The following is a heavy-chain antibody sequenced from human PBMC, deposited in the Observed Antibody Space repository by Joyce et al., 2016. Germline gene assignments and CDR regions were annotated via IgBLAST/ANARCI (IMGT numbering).Heavy chain of an antibody. V-gene: IGHV3-48*02. CDR3: ARGGGRYSSSSIFGWFDP. CDR2: ISSSGSTI. CDR1: RITLSSYS. Sequence: EVLLVESGGGLVQPGGSLRLSCVGSRITLSSYSMNWVRQAPGKGLEWVSYISSSGSTIYYAGSGKGRFTISRDNAKSSLYLQMNSLRDEDTAVYYCARGGGRYSSSSIFGWFDPWGQGTLVTVSS. D-gene: IGHD6-13*01. J-gene: IGHJ5*02.